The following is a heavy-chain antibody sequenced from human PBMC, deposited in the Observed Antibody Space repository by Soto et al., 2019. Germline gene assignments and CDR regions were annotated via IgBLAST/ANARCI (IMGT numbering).Heavy chain of an antibody. CDR2: ISASSSYI. CDR3: ARAKETGLYDAFDV. Sequence: EVQVVESGGGVVKPGGSLRLSCAASGFTFSSYSMNWVRQAPGKGLEWVSSISASSSYIYYADSLKGRFTISRDNAKNSLDLQMNSLRVEDTAVYYCARAKETGLYDAFDVWGQGTMVTVSS. CDR1: GFTFSSYS. V-gene: IGHV3-21*01. J-gene: IGHJ3*01. D-gene: IGHD7-27*01.